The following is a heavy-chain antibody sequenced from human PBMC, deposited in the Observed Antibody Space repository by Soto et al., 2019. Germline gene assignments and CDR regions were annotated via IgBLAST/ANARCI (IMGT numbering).Heavy chain of an antibody. CDR2: ISYDGSNK. CDR1: GFPFTTYG. V-gene: IGHV3-30*03. D-gene: IGHD3-10*01. Sequence: QVQLVESGGGVVQPGRSLRLSCAASGFPFTTYGMHWVREGPGKGLAWAAVISYDGSNKYYADSVKGRFTISRDNSKNTLYLQMNDLRPEDTALYYCVGGQYYFDYRGQGTLVTVSS. CDR3: VGGQYYFDY. J-gene: IGHJ4*02.